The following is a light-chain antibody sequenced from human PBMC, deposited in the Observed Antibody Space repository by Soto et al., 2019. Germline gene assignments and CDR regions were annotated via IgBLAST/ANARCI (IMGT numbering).Light chain of an antibody. CDR3: CSYAGSSTLV. CDR2: EGS. J-gene: IGLJ2*01. Sequence: QSVLTQPASVSGSPGQSITISCTGTSSDVGSYNLVSWYQHHPGKAPKLMIYEGSKRPSGVSNRFSGSKSGNTPSLTISGLQAEDEADYYCCSYAGSSTLVFGGGTKLTVL. V-gene: IGLV2-23*01. CDR1: SSDVGSYNL.